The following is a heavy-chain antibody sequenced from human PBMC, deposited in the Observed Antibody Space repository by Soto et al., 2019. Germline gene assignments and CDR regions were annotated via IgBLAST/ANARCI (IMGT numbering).Heavy chain of an antibody. Sequence: SETLSLTCAFYGGSFSGYYWSWIRQPPGKGLEWIGEINHSGSTNYNPSLKSRVTISVDTSKNQFSLKLSSVTAADTAVYYCARRGLWLQRSGYDYWGQGTLVTVSS. CDR1: GGSFSGYY. J-gene: IGHJ4*02. CDR2: INHSGST. V-gene: IGHV4-34*01. D-gene: IGHD5-18*01. CDR3: ARRGLWLQRSGYDY.